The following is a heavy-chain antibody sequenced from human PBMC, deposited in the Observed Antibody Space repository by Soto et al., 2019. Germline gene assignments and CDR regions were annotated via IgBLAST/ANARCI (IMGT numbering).Heavy chain of an antibody. D-gene: IGHD5-18*01. V-gene: IGHV4-39*01. Sequence: QLQLQESGPGLVKTSETLSLTCTVSGGSIISGDYYWGWIRQSPGKGLEWIDSIYYSGSTHYNPSLKSRVTMSVDTSKNQFSLNLTSVTAADTAVYYCARQNTGANRGAFDIWGQGTMVTVSS. CDR3: ARQNTGANRGAFDI. J-gene: IGHJ3*02. CDR2: IYYSGST. CDR1: GGSIISGDYY.